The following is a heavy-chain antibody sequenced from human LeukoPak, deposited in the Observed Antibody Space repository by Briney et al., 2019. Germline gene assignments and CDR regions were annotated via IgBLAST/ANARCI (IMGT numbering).Heavy chain of an antibody. J-gene: IGHJ4*02. CDR2: IYPTGST. CDR3: ARVGYDVLTGYYVYFDN. CDR1: GGSISNYY. Sequence: SETLSLTCTVSGGSISNYYWSWIRQPAGKGLEWIGHIYPTGSTNYNRSLKSRVTMSIDTPKNQFSLNLRSVTAADTAVYFCARVGYDVLTGYYVYFDNWGQGTLVTVSS. V-gene: IGHV4-4*07. D-gene: IGHD3-9*01.